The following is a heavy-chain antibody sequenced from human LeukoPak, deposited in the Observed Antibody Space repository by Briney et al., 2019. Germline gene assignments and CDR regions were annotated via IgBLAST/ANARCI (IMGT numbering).Heavy chain of an antibody. CDR2: ISAYNGNT. CDR1: GYTFTSYG. V-gene: IGHV1-18*01. D-gene: IGHD3-3*01. J-gene: IGHJ4*02. Sequence: ASVKVSCKASGYTFTSYGISWVRQAPGQGLEWMGWISAYNGNTNYAQKLQGRVTMTTDTSTSTAYMELRSLRFDDTAVYYCARTPGRFLEWLSPFDYWGQGTLVTVSS. CDR3: ARTPGRFLEWLSPFDY.